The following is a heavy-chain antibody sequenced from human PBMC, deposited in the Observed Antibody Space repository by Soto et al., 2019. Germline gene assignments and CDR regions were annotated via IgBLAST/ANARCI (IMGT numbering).Heavy chain of an antibody. J-gene: IGHJ3*01. V-gene: IGHV3-23*01. CDR2: ISGSGTAT. Sequence: EVKLLESGGGLVQPGGSMRLSCEASGFPFWTYSMSWVRQAPRKGLEWVSDISGSGTATYYTDSVKGRFTVSRDNSKDTLFLQMNTLRVEDTAVYYCAKTRLYDNKEYHCDGFDVWGPGTAVTVSS. CDR1: GFPFWTYS. CDR3: AKTRLYDNKEYHCDGFDV. D-gene: IGHD3-22*01.